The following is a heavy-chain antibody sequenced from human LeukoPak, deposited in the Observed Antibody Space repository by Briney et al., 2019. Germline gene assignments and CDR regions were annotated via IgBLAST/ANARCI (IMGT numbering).Heavy chain of an antibody. D-gene: IGHD3-22*01. CDR3: ARSSKYYYDSRGYDTDL. V-gene: IGHV4-59*08. J-gene: IGHJ2*01. CDR1: GGSISSYY. Sequence: SETLFLTCTVSGGSISSYYWSWIRQPPGKGLEWIGYIYYSGSTNYNPSLKSRVTISVDTSKSQFFLKLSSVTAADTAVYYCARSSKYYYDSRGYDTDLWGRGTLVTVSS. CDR2: IYYSGST.